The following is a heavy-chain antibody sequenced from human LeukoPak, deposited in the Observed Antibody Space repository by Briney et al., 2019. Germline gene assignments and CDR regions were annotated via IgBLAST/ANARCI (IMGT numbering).Heavy chain of an antibody. J-gene: IGHJ4*02. CDR3: ARDPPYSNYVYFDY. Sequence: QPGGSLRLSCAASGFTFSSYWMPWVRHAPGKGLVWVSRINSDGSSTSYADSVKGRFTISRDNAKNTLYLQMNSLRAEDTAVYYCARDPPYSNYVYFDYWGQGTLVTVSS. D-gene: IGHD4-11*01. CDR2: INSDGSST. CDR1: GFTFSSYW. V-gene: IGHV3-74*01.